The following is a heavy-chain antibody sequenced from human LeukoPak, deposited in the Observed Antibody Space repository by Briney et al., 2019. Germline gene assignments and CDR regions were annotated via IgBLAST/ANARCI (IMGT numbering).Heavy chain of an antibody. V-gene: IGHV4-34*01. J-gene: IGHJ4*02. CDR3: ARGFRIAAAQNDY. CDR2: INHGGST. Sequence: PSETLSLTCAVYGGSFSGYYWSWIRQPPGKGLEWIGEINHGGSTNYNPSLKSRVTISVDTSKNQFSLKLSSVTAADTAVYYCARGFRIAAAQNDYWGQGTLVTVSS. D-gene: IGHD6-13*01. CDR1: GGSFSGYY.